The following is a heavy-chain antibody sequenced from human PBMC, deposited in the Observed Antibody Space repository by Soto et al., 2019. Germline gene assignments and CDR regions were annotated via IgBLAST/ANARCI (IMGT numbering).Heavy chain of an antibody. V-gene: IGHV1-69*13. CDR3: ARNTGYCSGGSCYFVFDY. Sequence: SVKVSCKASGGTFSSYVISWVRQAPGQGLEWMGGIIPIFGTANYAQKFQGRVTITADESTSTAYMELSSLRSEDTAVYYCARNTGYCSGGSCYFVFDYWGQGTLVTVSS. J-gene: IGHJ4*02. D-gene: IGHD2-15*01. CDR1: GGTFSSYV. CDR2: IIPIFGTA.